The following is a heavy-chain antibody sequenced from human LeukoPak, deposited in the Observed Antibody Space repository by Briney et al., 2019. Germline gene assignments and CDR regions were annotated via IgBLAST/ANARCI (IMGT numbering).Heavy chain of an antibody. CDR2: ISGSGGST. CDR1: GLTFSSYA. V-gene: IGHV3-23*01. J-gene: IGHJ4*02. CDR3: AYHNPRSRDYFDY. Sequence: GGSLRLSCAASGLTFSSYAMSWVRQAPGKGLEWVSAISGSGGSTYYADSVKGRFTISRDNSKNTLYLQMNSLRAEDTAVYYCAYHNPRSRDYFDYWGQGTLVTVSS.